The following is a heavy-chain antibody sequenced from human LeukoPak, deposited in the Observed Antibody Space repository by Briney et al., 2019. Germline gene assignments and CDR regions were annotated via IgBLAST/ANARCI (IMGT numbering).Heavy chain of an antibody. V-gene: IGHV1-18*01. J-gene: IGHJ5*02. D-gene: IGHD2-15*01. CDR1: GYRFTSYG. CDR3: AREGYCSGGICYSTMNWFDP. Sequence: APVKVSCKASGYRFTSYGITWVRQAPGQGLEWMGWISAYNGNTNYAQKVQGRVTLTTDTSTSTAYMELRSLRSDDTAVYYCAREGYCSGGICYSTMNWFDPWGQRTLVTVSS. CDR2: ISAYNGNT.